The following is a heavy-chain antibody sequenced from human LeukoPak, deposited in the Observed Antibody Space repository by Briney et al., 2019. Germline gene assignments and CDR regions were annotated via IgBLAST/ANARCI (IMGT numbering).Heavy chain of an antibody. J-gene: IGHJ4*02. CDR1: GGSISSSSYY. D-gene: IGHD2/OR15-2a*01. CDR2: IYYSGST. Sequence: SETLSLTCTVSGGSISSSSYYWGWIRQPPGKGLEWIGSIYYSGSTYYNLSLKSRVTISVDTSKNQFSLKLSSVTAADTAVYYCARMAVYGYYFDYWGQGTLVTVSS. CDR3: ARMAVYGYYFDY. V-gene: IGHV4-39*01.